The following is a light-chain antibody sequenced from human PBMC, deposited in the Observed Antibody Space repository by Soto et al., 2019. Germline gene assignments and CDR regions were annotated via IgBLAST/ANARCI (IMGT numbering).Light chain of an antibody. CDR1: QSISRW. Sequence: DIQMTQSPSTLSAIVGDRVTITCRASQSISRWVAWYQQKPGKAPKLLIYKASNLESGVPSRFSGSGSGTEFTLTISTLQPDDFATYYCQQYETYSRTFGQGTKVEIK. V-gene: IGKV1-5*03. CDR2: KAS. J-gene: IGKJ1*01. CDR3: QQYETYSRT.